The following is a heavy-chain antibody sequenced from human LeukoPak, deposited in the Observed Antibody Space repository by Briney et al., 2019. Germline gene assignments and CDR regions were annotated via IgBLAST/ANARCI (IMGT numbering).Heavy chain of an antibody. V-gene: IGHV3-15*01. CDR3: TRGAFFDTSDY. CDR1: GLTFSNAW. D-gene: IGHD5-18*01. Sequence: GGSLRPSCAASGLTFSNAWMSWVRQAPGKGLEWVGRIKSKTDGGTTDYAAPVKGRFTISRDDSKNTLYLQMNSLKTEDTAVYYCTRGAFFDTSDYWGQGTLVTVSS. CDR2: IKSKTDGGTT. J-gene: IGHJ4*02.